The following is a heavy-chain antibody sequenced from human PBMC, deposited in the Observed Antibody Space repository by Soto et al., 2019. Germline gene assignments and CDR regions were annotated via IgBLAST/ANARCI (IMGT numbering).Heavy chain of an antibody. Sequence: SETLSLTCTVSGGSISSGDYYWSWIRQPPGKGLEWIGYIYYSGSTYYNPSLKSRVTISVDTSKNQFSLKLSSVTAADTAVYYCARETHVAALDYWGQGTLVTVSS. CDR1: GGSISSGDYY. V-gene: IGHV4-30-4*01. D-gene: IGHD2-15*01. CDR2: IYYSGST. J-gene: IGHJ4*02. CDR3: ARETHVAALDY.